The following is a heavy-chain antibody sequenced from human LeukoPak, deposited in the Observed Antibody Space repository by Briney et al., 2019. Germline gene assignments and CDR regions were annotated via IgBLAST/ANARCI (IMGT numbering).Heavy chain of an antibody. CDR1: GFIFSSYG. CDR2: IWHDGSAE. V-gene: IGHV3-33*06. CDR3: AKDNRGGWSGYFDY. J-gene: IGHJ4*02. D-gene: IGHD6-19*01. Sequence: GGSLRLSCATSGFIFSSYGMYWVRQAPGKGLDWVAVIWHDGSAEFYADSVKGRFSISRDGSKNTVYLQMNSLRAEDTALYYCAKDNRGGWSGYFDYWGQGVLVTVSS.